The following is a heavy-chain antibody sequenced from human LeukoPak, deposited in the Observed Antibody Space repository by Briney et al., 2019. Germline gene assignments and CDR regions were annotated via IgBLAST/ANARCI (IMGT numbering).Heavy chain of an antibody. V-gene: IGHV1-69*04. D-gene: IGHD3-22*01. CDR3: AREYYYDSSGYLDY. CDR2: ITPILGIA. Sequence: ASVKVSCKASGYTFTSYDINWVRQAPGQGLEWMGRITPILGIANYAQKFQGRVTITADKSTSTAYMELSSLRSEDTAVYYCAREYYYDSSGYLDYWGQGTLVTVSS. CDR1: GYTFTSYD. J-gene: IGHJ4*02.